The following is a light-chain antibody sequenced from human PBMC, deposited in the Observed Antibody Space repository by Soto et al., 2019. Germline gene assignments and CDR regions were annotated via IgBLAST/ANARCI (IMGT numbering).Light chain of an antibody. V-gene: IGLV2-14*01. CDR2: EVS. J-gene: IGLJ3*02. CDR3: SSYTSSSTRV. Sequence: QSPLTQPASGSGSPGQSITISCTGTSSDVGGYNYVSWYQQHPGKPPKLMIYEVSNRPSGVSNRFSGSKSGNTASLTISGLQAEDEAEYYCSSYTSSSTRVFGGGTKRTV. CDR1: SSDVGGYNY.